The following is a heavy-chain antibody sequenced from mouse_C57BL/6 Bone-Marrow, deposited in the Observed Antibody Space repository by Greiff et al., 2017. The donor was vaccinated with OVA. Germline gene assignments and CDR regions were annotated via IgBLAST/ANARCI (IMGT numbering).Heavy chain of an antibody. CDR1: GYTFTDYE. D-gene: IGHD2-5*01. CDR2: IDPETGGT. V-gene: IGHV1-15*01. CDR3: TRGYSNYYAMDY. Sequence: VQLQQSGAELVRPGASVTLSCKASGYTFTDYEMHWVKQTPVHGLEWIGAIDPETGGTSYNQKFKGKAILTADNSSNTAYMERRSLTSEDSAVYYCTRGYSNYYAMDYWGQGTSVTVSS. J-gene: IGHJ4*01.